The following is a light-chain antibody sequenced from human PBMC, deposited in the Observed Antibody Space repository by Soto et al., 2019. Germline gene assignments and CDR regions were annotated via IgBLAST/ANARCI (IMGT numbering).Light chain of an antibody. CDR1: QSISSW. V-gene: IGKV1-12*01. J-gene: IGKJ5*01. CDR2: AAS. Sequence: DIQMTQSPSTLSGSVGDRVTITCRASQSISSWLAWYQQKPGKAPKVLIYAASSLQSGIPARFSGSGSATHFTLTISSLQPDDFGTYYCQRANSFPRTFGQG. CDR3: QRANSFPRT.